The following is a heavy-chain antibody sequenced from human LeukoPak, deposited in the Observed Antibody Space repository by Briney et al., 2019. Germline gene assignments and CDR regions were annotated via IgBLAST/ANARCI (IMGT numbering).Heavy chain of an antibody. CDR2: ISSGSDFI. CDR3: ANLQGP. Sequence: PGRSLRLSCAASGFTFSTYSMNWVRQAPGKGLEWLSYISSGSDFIYYADSVKGRFTISRDNSQNTLYLQMNSLRAEDTAVYYCANLQGPWGQGTLVTVSS. J-gene: IGHJ5*02. CDR1: GFTFSTYS. V-gene: IGHV3-21*05.